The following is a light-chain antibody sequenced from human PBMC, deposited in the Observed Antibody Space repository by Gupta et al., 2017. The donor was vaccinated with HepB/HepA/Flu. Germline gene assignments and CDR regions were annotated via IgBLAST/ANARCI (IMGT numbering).Light chain of an antibody. CDR1: QSLLHSNGFNY. J-gene: IGKJ2*04. CDR3: MQALQTRCS. CDR2: LGS. V-gene: IGKV2-28*01. Sequence: DFVMTQSPLSLPVTPGEPASISCRSSQSLLHSNGFNYLDWYLQKPGQSPQLVIYLGSYRASGVPDRFSGSGSGTDFTLKISRVEAEDVGVYYCMQALQTRCSFGQGTKLEIK.